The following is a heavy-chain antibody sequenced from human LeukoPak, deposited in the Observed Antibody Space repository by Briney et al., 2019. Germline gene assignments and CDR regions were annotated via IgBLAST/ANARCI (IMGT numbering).Heavy chain of an antibody. CDR3: VRGNDYGGPYY. J-gene: IGHJ4*02. CDR2: IDRDGSRI. V-gene: IGHV3-74*01. Sequence: GGSLRLSCAVSGFTFSSYWMHWVRQAPGKGLVWVSRIDRDGSRINYADSVKGRFTISRDSGKNTLFLQMNSLRAEDAAVYYCVRGNDYGGPYYWGQGTLVTVSS. CDR1: GFTFSSYW. D-gene: IGHD4-23*01.